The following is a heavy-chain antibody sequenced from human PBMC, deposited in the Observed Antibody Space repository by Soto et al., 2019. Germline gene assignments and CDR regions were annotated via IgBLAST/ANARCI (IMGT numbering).Heavy chain of an antibody. CDR3: ATNTRLPSGNWLPSWLDL. D-gene: IGHD1-20*01. CDR2: LSAYNGKT. Sequence: QVQLVQPGGEVKEPGASVKISCKASGYIFSNYGISWVRQAPGQGLEWLAWLSAYNGKTYYAQKVQDRGTVSTDTSASTGYMEVRSLRSDDTAVYYGATNTRLPSGNWLPSWLDLWGQGTLVTVSS. CDR1: GYIFSNYG. J-gene: IGHJ4*02. V-gene: IGHV1-18*01.